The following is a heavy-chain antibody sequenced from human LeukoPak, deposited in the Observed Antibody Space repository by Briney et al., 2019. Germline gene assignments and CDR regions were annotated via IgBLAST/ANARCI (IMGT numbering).Heavy chain of an antibody. CDR1: GYTFTGYY. CDR3: ARGLAGRRHKDYAFDI. CDR2: INPNSGGT. V-gene: IGHV1-2*02. D-gene: IGHD2-21*01. J-gene: IGHJ3*02. Sequence: ASVKVSCKASGYTFTGYYMHWVRQAPGQGLEWMGWINPNSGGTNYAQKFQGRVTMTRDTSTSTAYMELSRLRSDDTAVYYCARGLAGRRHKDYAFDIWGQGTMVTVSS.